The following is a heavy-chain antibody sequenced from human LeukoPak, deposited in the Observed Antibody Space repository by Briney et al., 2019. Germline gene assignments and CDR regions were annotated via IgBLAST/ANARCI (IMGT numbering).Heavy chain of an antibody. Sequence: SETLSLTCTVSGGSISSYYWSWIRQPPGKGLEWIGYIYYSGSTNYNPSLKSRVTISVDTSKNQFSLQLSSVTAADTAMYYCARLGSYCFSASCYSGMDVWGQGTTVTVSS. D-gene: IGHD2-2*01. CDR3: ARLGSYCFSASCYSGMDV. CDR1: GGSISSYY. V-gene: IGHV4-59*08. CDR2: IYYSGST. J-gene: IGHJ6*02.